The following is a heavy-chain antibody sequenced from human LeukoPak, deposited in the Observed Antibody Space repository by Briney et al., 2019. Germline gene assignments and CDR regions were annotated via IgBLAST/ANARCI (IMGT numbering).Heavy chain of an antibody. CDR2: ISYDGSNK. CDR1: GFTFSSYG. Sequence: QPGGSLRLSCAASGFTFSSYGMHWVRQAPGKGLEWVAVISYDGSNKYYADSVKGRFTISRDNSKNTLYLQMNSLRAEDTAVYYCAKDPVSTVTTIYYYYYMDVWGKGTTVTVSS. J-gene: IGHJ6*03. CDR3: AKDPVSTVTTIYYYYYMDV. V-gene: IGHV3-30*18. D-gene: IGHD4-11*01.